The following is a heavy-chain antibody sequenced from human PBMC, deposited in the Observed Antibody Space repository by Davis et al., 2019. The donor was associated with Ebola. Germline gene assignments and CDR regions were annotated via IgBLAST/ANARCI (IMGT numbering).Heavy chain of an antibody. CDR3: AKDDYLQRWGGFDV. CDR1: GFTFSDYY. J-gene: IGHJ3*01. Sequence: GGSLRLSCAASGFTFSDYYMSWIRQAPGKGLEWVSYISSSSSTIYYADSVKGRFTISRDNAKNSLYLQMNSLRDEDTAVYYCAKDDYLQRWGGFDVWGQGTMVTVSS. D-gene: IGHD3-16*01. V-gene: IGHV3-11*04. CDR2: ISSSSSTI.